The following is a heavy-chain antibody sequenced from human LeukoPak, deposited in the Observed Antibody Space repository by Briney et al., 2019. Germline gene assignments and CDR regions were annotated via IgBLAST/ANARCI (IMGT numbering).Heavy chain of an antibody. CDR1: GFTFNTYS. J-gene: IGHJ6*04. V-gene: IGHV3-21*01. D-gene: IGHD3-10*02. CDR3: AELGITMIGGV. Sequence: PGGSLRLSCAASGFTFNTYSMNWVRQAPGKGLEWVSCITSTSSYIYYADSLKGRFTISRDNAKNSLYLQMNSLRAEDTAVYYCAELGITMIGGVWGKGTTVTISS. CDR2: ITSTSSYI.